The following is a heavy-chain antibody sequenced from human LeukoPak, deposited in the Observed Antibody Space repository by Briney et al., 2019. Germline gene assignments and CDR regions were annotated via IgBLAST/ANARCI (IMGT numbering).Heavy chain of an antibody. J-gene: IGHJ4*02. D-gene: IGHD3-16*02. V-gene: IGHV3-23*01. Sequence: GGSLRLSCAASGFTFSSYGMSWVRQAPGKGLEWVSAISGSGGSTYYTDSVKGRFTISRDNSKNTLYLQMNSLRAEDTAVYYCAKEEYYDYVWGSYRYYFDYWGQGTLVTVSS. CDR1: GFTFSSYG. CDR2: ISGSGGST. CDR3: AKEEYYDYVWGSYRYYFDY.